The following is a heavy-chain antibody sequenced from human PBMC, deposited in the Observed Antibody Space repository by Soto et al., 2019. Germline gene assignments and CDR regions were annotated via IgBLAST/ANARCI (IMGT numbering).Heavy chain of an antibody. J-gene: IGHJ6*02. D-gene: IGHD6-25*01. Sequence: EAQLVESGGGLVQPGGSLRLSCVGTGFRFSIYWMNWVRQAPGKGLVWVSRVNSDGITTTYADSVRGRFTVSRDNANNTLYLEMHNLRAEDTAVYYCTRDDYSSVAYYGMDVWGQGTTVTVSS. CDR1: GFRFSIYW. CDR2: VNSDGITT. V-gene: IGHV3-74*01. CDR3: TRDDYSSVAYYGMDV.